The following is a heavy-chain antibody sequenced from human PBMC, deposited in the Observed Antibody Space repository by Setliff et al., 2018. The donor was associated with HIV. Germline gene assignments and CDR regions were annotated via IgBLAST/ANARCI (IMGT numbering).Heavy chain of an antibody. J-gene: IGHJ3*02. V-gene: IGHV1-8*02. CDR1: GYTFSSYD. Sequence: GASVKVSCKASGYTFSSYDSNWVRQATGQGLEWMGWMNPNSGNTGYAQKFQGRVTMTRNTAISTAYMELRRLKSEDTAVYYCATSTLGWSDDAFDIWGQGTMVTVSS. D-gene: IGHD2-21*01. CDR2: MNPNSGNT. CDR3: ATSTLGWSDDAFDI.